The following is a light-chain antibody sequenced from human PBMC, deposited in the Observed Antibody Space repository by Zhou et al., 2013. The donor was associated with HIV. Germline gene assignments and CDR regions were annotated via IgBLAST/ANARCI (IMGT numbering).Light chain of an antibody. CDR1: QDITNY. J-gene: IGKJ4*01. CDR3: QQHHTYPLT. CDR2: GAS. Sequence: DVQMTQSPSSVSASLGDRVIITCRASQDITNYVAWFQQKPGEAPKSLIYGASDLQSDVPSKFSGSGSGTHFTLTISSLEPEDFATYYCQQHHTYPLTFGGGTKVEIK. V-gene: IGKV1-16*02.